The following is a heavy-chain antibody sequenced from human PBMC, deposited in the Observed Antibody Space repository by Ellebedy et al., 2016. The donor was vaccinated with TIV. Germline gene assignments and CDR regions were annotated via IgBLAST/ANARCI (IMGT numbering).Heavy chain of an antibody. CDR2: IIPIFGTA. J-gene: IGHJ4*02. Sequence: SVKVSCXASGGTFSSYAISWVRQAPGQGLEWMGGIIPIFGTANYAQKFQGRVTITADESTSTAYMELSSLRSEDTAVYYCARAPRGWEPYFDYWGQGTLVTVSS. CDR1: GGTFSSYA. V-gene: IGHV1-69*13. CDR3: ARAPRGWEPYFDY. D-gene: IGHD1-26*01.